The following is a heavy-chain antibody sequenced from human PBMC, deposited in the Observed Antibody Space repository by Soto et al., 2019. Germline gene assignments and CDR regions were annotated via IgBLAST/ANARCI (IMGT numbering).Heavy chain of an antibody. CDR2: IYYSGST. CDR3: ARALTYYDFWSGYHPGMDV. J-gene: IGHJ6*02. D-gene: IGHD3-3*01. V-gene: IGHV4-59*01. CDR1: GGSISSYY. Sequence: SETLSLTCTVSGGSISSYYWSLIRQPPGKGLEWIGYIYYSGSTNYNPSLKSRVTISVDTSKNQFSLKLSSVTAADTAVYYCARALTYYDFWSGYHPGMDVWGQGTTVTVSS.